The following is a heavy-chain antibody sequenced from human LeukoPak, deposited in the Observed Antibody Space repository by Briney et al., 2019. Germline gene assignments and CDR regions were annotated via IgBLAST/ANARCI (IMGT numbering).Heavy chain of an antibody. Sequence: SETLSLTCAVYGGSFSGYYWSWIRQPPGKGLEWIGEINHSGSTNYNPSLKSRVTLSVDTSKNQFSLRLRSVTAADTAVYYCARGWSSGPADDAFDIWGQGTMVTVSS. CDR2: INHSGST. D-gene: IGHD3-22*01. J-gene: IGHJ3*02. V-gene: IGHV4-34*01. CDR1: GGSFSGYY. CDR3: ARGWSSGPADDAFDI.